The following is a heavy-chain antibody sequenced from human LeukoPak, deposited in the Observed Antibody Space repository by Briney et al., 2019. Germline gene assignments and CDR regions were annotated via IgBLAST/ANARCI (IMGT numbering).Heavy chain of an antibody. V-gene: IGHV4-59*08. CDR1: GGSISSYY. Sequence: SETLSLTCTVSGGSISSYYWSWIRQPPGKGLEWIGYVYSSGSTNYNPSLKSRVTISVDTSKNQFSLKLSPVTAADTAVYYCARHGDYYCRSTSCFDYWGQGTLVTVSS. CDR3: ARHGDYYCRSTSCFDY. D-gene: IGHD2-2*01. CDR2: VYSSGST. J-gene: IGHJ4*02.